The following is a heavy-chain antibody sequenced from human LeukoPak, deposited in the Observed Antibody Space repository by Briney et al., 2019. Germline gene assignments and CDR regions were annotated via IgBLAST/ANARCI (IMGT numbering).Heavy chain of an antibody. J-gene: IGHJ4*02. CDR3: AKGSLAPLLWFGELPSNLDY. CDR1: GFTFSSYA. CDR2: IRGSGGRT. V-gene: IGHV3-23*01. D-gene: IGHD3-10*01. Sequence: GGSLRLSCAASGFTFSSYAMIWVGQAPGKGREWGSAIRGSGGRTYYADSVKGRFTICRDNSKNTLYLQMHSLRAEDTAVYYCAKGSLAPLLWFGELPSNLDYWGQGTLVSVSS.